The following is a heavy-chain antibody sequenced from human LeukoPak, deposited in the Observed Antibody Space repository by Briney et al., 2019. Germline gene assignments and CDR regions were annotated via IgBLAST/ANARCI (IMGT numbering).Heavy chain of an antibody. V-gene: IGHV3-30*18. Sequence: GGSLRLSCAASGFTLSSYGMHWVRQAPGKGLEWVAVISYDGGNEYYADSVKGRFTISRDNSKNTLYLQMNSLRAEDTAVYYCAKEFSSHFDYWGQGTLVIVSS. D-gene: IGHD2-2*01. CDR3: AKEFSSHFDY. J-gene: IGHJ4*02. CDR1: GFTLSSYG. CDR2: ISYDGGNE.